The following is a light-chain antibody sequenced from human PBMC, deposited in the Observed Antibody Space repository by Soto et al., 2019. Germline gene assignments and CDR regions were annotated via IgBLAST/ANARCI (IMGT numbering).Light chain of an antibody. CDR2: KAS. V-gene: IGKV1-5*03. CDR3: QQYDSFPRT. CDR1: QSISSW. Sequence: DIQMTQSPSTLSASVGDRVTITCRASQSISSWLAWYQQKPGKAPKLLIYKASSLESGDPSRFSGSGSGTEFTLNISSLQPDDFAIYHCQQYDSFPRTFGQGTKVEIK. J-gene: IGKJ1*01.